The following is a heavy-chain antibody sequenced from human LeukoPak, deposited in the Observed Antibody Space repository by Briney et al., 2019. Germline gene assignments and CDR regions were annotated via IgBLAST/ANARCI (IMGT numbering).Heavy chain of an antibody. Sequence: GGSLRLSCAASGFTFSTYAMSWVRQAPGKGLEWVSTISKSGGDTYYANSVKGRFTIPRDNSKNTLHLQMNSLRAEDSAVYSCAKAIDNNLTDPFNIWGRGTMVTVSS. V-gene: IGHV3-23*01. J-gene: IGHJ3*02. CDR2: ISKSGGDT. D-gene: IGHD5-24*01. CDR1: GFTFSTYA. CDR3: AKAIDNNLTDPFNI.